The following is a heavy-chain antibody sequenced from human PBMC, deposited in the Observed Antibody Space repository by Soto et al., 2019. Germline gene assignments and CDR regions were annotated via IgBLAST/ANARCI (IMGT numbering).Heavy chain of an antibody. D-gene: IGHD2-15*01. CDR3: ARDGYCSGGSCYPYYYYGMDV. J-gene: IGHJ6*02. CDR2: ISAYNGNT. V-gene: IGHV1-18*01. CDR1: GYTFTSYG. Sequence: QVQLVQSGAEVKKPGASVKVSCKASGYTFTSYGISWVRQAPGQGLEWMGWISAYNGNTNYAQKLKGRVTMTTDTSTSTAYMELRSLRSDDTAVYYCARDGYCSGGSCYPYYYYGMDVWGQGTTVTVSS.